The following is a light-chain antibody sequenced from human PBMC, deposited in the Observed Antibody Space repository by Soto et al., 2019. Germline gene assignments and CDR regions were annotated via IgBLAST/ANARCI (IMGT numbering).Light chain of an antibody. Sequence: QSALTQPASVSGSPGQSITISCTGTSSDVGNYNYVSWYQQYPGKAPKLIIYEVSNRPSGVSIRFSGSKSGNTASLTVSGLQAEDEADYYCSSFTRSNTWVIGGGTKLTVL. V-gene: IGLV2-14*01. CDR2: EVS. CDR1: SSDVGNYNY. J-gene: IGLJ3*02. CDR3: SSFTRSNTWV.